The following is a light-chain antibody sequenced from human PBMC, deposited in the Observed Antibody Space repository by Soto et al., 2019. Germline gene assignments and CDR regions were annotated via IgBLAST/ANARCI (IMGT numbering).Light chain of an antibody. CDR2: RNN. V-gene: IGLV1-47*01. Sequence: QSVLTQPPSASGTPGQRVTISCSGSSSNIGGNYVYWYQQIPGTAPKLLIYRNNQRPSGVPDRFSGSKSGTSASLAISGLRSEDEADYYCAAWDDSLSVLFGGGTKLTVL. CDR3: AAWDDSLSVL. J-gene: IGLJ2*01. CDR1: SSNIGGNY.